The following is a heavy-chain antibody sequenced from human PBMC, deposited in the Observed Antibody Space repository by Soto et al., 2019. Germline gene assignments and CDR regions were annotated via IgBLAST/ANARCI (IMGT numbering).Heavy chain of an antibody. V-gene: IGHV3-23*01. J-gene: IGHJ6*04. D-gene: IGHD3-10*01. CDR2: ISGSGGST. CDR1: GFTFSSYA. CDR3: AKGVGELSSMDV. Sequence: EVQLLESGGGLVQPGGSLRLSCAASGFTFSSYAMSWVRQAPGKGLEWVSAISGSGGSTYYADSVKGRFTISRDNSKNPLYRQRNRLRAEDTAVYCCAKGVGELSSMDVGGKGPTVTVPS.